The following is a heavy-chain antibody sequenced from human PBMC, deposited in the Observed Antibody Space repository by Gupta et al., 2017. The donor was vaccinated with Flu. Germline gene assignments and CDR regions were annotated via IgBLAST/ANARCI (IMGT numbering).Heavy chain of an antibody. CDR3: VREYVGGHFDY. D-gene: IGHD3-16*01. CDR1: GYSFTTYY. V-gene: IGHV1-46*01. J-gene: IGHJ4*02. Sequence: QLPLVQSGADLKHPGASVKVSCKTSGYSFTTYYVHWVRQAPGRGLEWMGIIIPSGGNTNYAQKFQGRVTMTRDTATSTVYMELNSLKSEDTAVYYCVREYVGGHFDYWGQGTLVTVSS. CDR2: IIPSGGNT.